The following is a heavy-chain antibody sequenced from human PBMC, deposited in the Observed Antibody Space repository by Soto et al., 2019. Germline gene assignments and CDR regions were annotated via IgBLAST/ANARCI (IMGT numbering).Heavy chain of an antibody. CDR1: GGTFSSYA. V-gene: IGHV1-69*13. CDR2: IIPIFGTA. D-gene: IGHD2-2*01. CDR3: ARDNIVVVSAAIAHYGMED. J-gene: IGHJ6*02. Sequence: SVKVSCKASGGTFSSYAISWVRQAPGQGLEWMGGIIPIFGTANYAQKFQGRVTITADESTSTAYMELSSLRSEDTAVYYCARDNIVVVSAAIAHYGMEDWGQRTTVTVPS.